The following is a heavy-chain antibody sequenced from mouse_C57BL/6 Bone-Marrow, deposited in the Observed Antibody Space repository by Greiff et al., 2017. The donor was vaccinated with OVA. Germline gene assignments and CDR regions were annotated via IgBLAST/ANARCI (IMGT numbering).Heavy chain of an antibody. V-gene: IGHV7-1*01. D-gene: IGHD2-4*01. CDR2: SRNKANDYTT. CDR3: ARDEYDYDEDYYAMDY. Sequence: EVKLQESGGGLVQSGRSLRLSCATSGFTFSDFYMEWVRQAPGKGLEWIAASRNKANDYTTEYSASVKGRFIVSRDTSQSILYLQMNALRAEDTAIYYCARDEYDYDEDYYAMDYWGQGTSVTVSS. CDR1: GFTFSDFY. J-gene: IGHJ4*01.